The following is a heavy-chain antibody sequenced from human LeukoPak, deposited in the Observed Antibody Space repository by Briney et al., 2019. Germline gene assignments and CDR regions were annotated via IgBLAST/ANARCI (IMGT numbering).Heavy chain of an antibody. J-gene: IGHJ4*02. V-gene: IGHV3-64D*09. Sequence: GGSLRLSCSASGFTISSYVMYWVRQAPGKGLEYVSAISSNGGTIYYPDSVKGRFTISRDNSKSTLYLQLSSLRAEDTAVYYCVKGSEAYCDSKSDYWGQGTLVTVSS. D-gene: IGHD3-22*01. CDR1: GFTISSYV. CDR2: ISSNGGTI. CDR3: VKGSEAYCDSKSDY.